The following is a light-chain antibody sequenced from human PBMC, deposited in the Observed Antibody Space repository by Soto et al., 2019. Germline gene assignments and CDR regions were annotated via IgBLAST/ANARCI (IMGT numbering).Light chain of an antibody. CDR3: QQSSSSPST. Sequence: DIQMTQSPSSLSASVGDRVTITCRASQSISSFLNWYQQKPGKAPNLLIYGASNLQSGVPSRFSGSGSGTDFALTISSLQSEDFATYYCQQSSSSPSTFGPGTKVDLK. CDR2: GAS. V-gene: IGKV1-39*01. CDR1: QSISSF. J-gene: IGKJ3*01.